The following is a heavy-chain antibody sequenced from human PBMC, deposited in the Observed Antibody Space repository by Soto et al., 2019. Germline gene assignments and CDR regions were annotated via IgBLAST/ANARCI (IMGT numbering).Heavy chain of an antibody. J-gene: IGHJ6*02. CDR3: ARGALTTPAYYYGMDV. V-gene: IGHV1-69*13. Sequence: GASVKVSCKASGGTFSSYTMSWVRQAPGQGLEWMGGIIPIFGTTTYAHKFQGRVTITADESTSTVYMELSSLRGEDTAVYYCARGALTTPAYYYGMDVWGQGTTLTVSS. CDR1: GGTFSSYT. CDR2: IIPIFGTT. D-gene: IGHD2-15*01.